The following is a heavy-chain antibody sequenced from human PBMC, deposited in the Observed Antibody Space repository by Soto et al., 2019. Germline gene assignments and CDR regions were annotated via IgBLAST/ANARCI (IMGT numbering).Heavy chain of an antibody. V-gene: IGHV2-5*02. CDR1: GFSLTTRGVA. Sequence: QITLKESGPALVRPTQTLTLTCSFSGFSLTTRGVAVGWIRQPPGKALEWLALIFWDADKWYSPSLRSRLTIPEDTSKNQVVLTMTNMDPVDTATYYCAHRSRGYAYYFDQWGQGTLVTVSS. CDR2: IFWDADK. CDR3: AHRSRGYAYYFDQ. J-gene: IGHJ4*02. D-gene: IGHD5-12*01.